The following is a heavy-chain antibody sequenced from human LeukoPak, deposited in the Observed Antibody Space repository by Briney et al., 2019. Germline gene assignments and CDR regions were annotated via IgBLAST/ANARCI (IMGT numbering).Heavy chain of an antibody. Sequence: GGSLRLSCAASGFSFGGYAIHWVRQAPGKGLEWVAVVSYDGSNTYYADSVKGRFAISRDNSKKTLYLQMNSLRGDDTAVYYCVREVSWYYFDYWGQGILVTVSS. D-gene: IGHD6-13*01. CDR3: VREVSWYYFDY. J-gene: IGHJ4*02. CDR2: VSYDGSNT. CDR1: GFSFGGYA. V-gene: IGHV3-30*09.